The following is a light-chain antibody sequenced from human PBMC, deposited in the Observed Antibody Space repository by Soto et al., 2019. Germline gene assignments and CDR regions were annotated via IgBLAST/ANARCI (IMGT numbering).Light chain of an antibody. Sequence: QSVLTQPASVSGYPGQSITISCTGTSSDVGSYNLVSWYQQHPGKAPKLMIYEVSKRPSGVSNRFSGSKSGNTASLTISGLQAEDEADYYCCSYAGSSTHVVFGGGTKLTVL. CDR2: EVS. CDR3: CSYAGSSTHVV. J-gene: IGLJ2*01. CDR1: SSDVGSYNL. V-gene: IGLV2-23*02.